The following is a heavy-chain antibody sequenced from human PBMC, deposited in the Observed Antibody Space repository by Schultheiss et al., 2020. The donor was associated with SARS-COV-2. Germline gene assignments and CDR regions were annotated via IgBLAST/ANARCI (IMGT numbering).Heavy chain of an antibody. J-gene: IGHJ5*02. Sequence: GESLKISCAASGFTVSSYSMNWVRQAPGKGLEWVSSISSSSSYIYYADSVKGRFTISRDNAKNSLYLQMNSLRAEDTAVYYCARASSGWNEATFDPWGQGTLVTVSS. CDR1: GFTVSSYS. CDR2: ISSSSSYI. D-gene: IGHD6-19*01. CDR3: ARASSGWNEATFDP. V-gene: IGHV3-21*01.